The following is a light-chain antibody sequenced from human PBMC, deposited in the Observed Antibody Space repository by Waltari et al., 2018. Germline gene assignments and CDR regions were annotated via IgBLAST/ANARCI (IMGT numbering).Light chain of an antibody. CDR2: SNN. J-gene: IGLJ3*02. Sequence: QSVLTQPPSASGTPGQRVTISCSGSSSNIGSNTVNWYQQLPGTAPKLRLYSNNQRPSGVPVRFSGSQSGTSACLAISGLQSEDEADYYCAAWDDSLNGWVFGGGTKLTVL. CDR3: AAWDDSLNGWV. CDR1: SSNIGSNT. V-gene: IGLV1-44*01.